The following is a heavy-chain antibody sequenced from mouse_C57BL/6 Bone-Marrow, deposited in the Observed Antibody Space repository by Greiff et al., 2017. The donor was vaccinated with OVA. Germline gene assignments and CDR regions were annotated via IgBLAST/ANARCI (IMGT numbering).Heavy chain of an antibody. CDR3: AREGYLYWYFDV. CDR1: GFTFSDYY. D-gene: IGHD5-1*01. J-gene: IGHJ1*03. V-gene: IGHV5-16*01. CDR2: INYDGSST. Sequence: EVMLVESEGGLVQPGSSMKLSCTASGFTFSDYYMAWVRQVPEKGLEWVANINYDGSSTYYLDSLKSRFIISRDTAKNILYMQMSSLKSEDTATYYCAREGYLYWYFDVWGTGTTVTVSS.